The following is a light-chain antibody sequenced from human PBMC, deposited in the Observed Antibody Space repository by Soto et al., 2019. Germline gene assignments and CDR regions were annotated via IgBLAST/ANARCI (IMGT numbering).Light chain of an antibody. Sequence: DIQMTQSPSSLSASVGDRVTITCRASQGISNYLAWYQQKPGKVPKLLIYAASTLQSGVSSRFSGSGSGTGFILNISSQKAEDGATYDCQKYNSAPWTFGEGTKWEI. V-gene: IGKV1-27*01. CDR2: AAS. CDR3: QKYNSAPWT. J-gene: IGKJ1*01. CDR1: QGISNY.